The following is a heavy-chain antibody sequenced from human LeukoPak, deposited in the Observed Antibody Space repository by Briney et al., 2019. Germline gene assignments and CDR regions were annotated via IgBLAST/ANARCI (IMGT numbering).Heavy chain of an antibody. CDR1: GGSISSSY. CDR2: IQYRGST. V-gene: IGHV4-59*08. CDR3: ARHFCGATCYSEYNWFDP. J-gene: IGHJ5*02. Sequence: SETLSLTCIVSGGSISSSYWSWIRQPPGKGLEWIGYIQYRGSTNYNPSLKSRVTISVDTSKNQFSLKLSSVTAADTAVYYCARHFCGATCYSEYNWFDPWGQGTLVTVSS. D-gene: IGHD2-15*01.